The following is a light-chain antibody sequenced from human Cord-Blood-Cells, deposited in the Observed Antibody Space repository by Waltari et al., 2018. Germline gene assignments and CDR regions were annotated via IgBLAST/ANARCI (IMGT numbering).Light chain of an antibody. V-gene: IGLV2-23*01. CDR2: GGS. CDR3: CSYAGSSTV. J-gene: IGLJ3*02. Sequence: QSALTQPASVSGSPGQSITISCTGTSSDVGRYNLVSWYQQHPGKAPKLMIYGGSKRPSGVSNRFSGSKSGNTASLTISGLQAEDEADYYCCSYAGSSTVFGGGTKLTVL. CDR1: SSDVGRYNL.